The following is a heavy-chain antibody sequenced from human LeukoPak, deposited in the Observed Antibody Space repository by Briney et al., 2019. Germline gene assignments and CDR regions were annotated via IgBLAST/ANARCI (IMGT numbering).Heavy chain of an antibody. V-gene: IGHV1-3*01. Sequence: GASVKVSCKASGYTFTSYAMHWVSQAPGQRLEWMGWINAGNGNTKYSQKFQGRVTITRDTSASTAYMELSSLRSEDTAVYYCARAERITMVRGQELDNWGQGTLVTVSS. D-gene: IGHD3-10*01. J-gene: IGHJ4*02. CDR3: ARAERITMVRGQELDN. CDR2: INAGNGNT. CDR1: GYTFTSYA.